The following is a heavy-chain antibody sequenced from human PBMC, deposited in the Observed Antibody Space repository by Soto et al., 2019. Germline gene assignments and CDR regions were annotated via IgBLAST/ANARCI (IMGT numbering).Heavy chain of an antibody. CDR2: IYWDDDK. J-gene: IGHJ4*02. Sequence: SGPTLVNPTQTLTLTCAFSGFSLTSNDVGVGWIRQPPGKALEWLALIYWDDDKRYSPSLKSRLTITKDTSKNQVVLRMTNMDPVDTATYYCAHSRYSRSSFDYWGQGTLVTVSS. V-gene: IGHV2-5*02. D-gene: IGHD6-6*01. CDR1: GFSLTSNDVG. CDR3: AHSRYSRSSFDY.